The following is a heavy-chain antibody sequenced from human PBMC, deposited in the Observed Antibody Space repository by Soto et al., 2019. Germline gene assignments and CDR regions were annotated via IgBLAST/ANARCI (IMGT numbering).Heavy chain of an antibody. Sequence: SETLSLTCTVSGGSISSYYWSWIRQPPGKGLEWIGYIYYSGSTNYNPSLKSRVTISVDTSKNQFSLKLSSVTAADTAVYYCARRYGASSDYWGQGTLVTVSS. CDR3: ARRYGASSDY. J-gene: IGHJ4*02. CDR1: GGSISSYY. CDR2: IYYSGST. V-gene: IGHV4-59*01. D-gene: IGHD4-17*01.